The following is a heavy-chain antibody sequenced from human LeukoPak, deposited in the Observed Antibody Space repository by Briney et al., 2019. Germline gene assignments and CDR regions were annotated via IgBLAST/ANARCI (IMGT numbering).Heavy chain of an antibody. D-gene: IGHD3-10*01. CDR1: GFTFSSYS. J-gene: IGHJ4*02. CDR2: ISSSSSYI. V-gene: IGHV3-21*04. CDR3: AKGYYGSGRPDYFDY. Sequence: GGSLRLSCAASGFTFSSYSMNWVRQAPGKGLEWVSSISSSSSYIYYADSVKGRFTISRDNSKNTLYLQMNSLRAEDTAVYYCAKGYYGSGRPDYFDYWSQGTLVTVSS.